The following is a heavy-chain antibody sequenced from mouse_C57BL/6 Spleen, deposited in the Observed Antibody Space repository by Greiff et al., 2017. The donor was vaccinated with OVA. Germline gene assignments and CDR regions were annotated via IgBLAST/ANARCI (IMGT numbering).Heavy chain of an antibody. CDR1: GYTFTDYY. Sequence: VQLQQSGPELVKPGASVKISCKASGYTFTDYYMNWVKQSHGKSLEWIGDINPNNGGTSYNQKFKGKATLTVDKSSSTAYMELRSLTSEDSAVYDSAREGYYGSSLFAYWGQGTLVTVSA. D-gene: IGHD1-1*01. CDR2: INPNNGGT. V-gene: IGHV1-26*01. CDR3: AREGYYGSSLFAY. J-gene: IGHJ3*01.